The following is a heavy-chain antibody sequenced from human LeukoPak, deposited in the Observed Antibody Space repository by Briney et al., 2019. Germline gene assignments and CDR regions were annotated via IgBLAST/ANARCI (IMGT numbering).Heavy chain of an antibody. CDR2: VSTSNPHT. Sequence: ATVKVSCKTSGYTFITYGISWVRQAPGQGLEWMGWVSTSNPHTNYAPKFRGRVIMTIDTSTTTAYLEMRSLTSDDTAVYYCARDRFLWGLGNWFDLWGQGTLVTVTS. D-gene: IGHD3-3*01. J-gene: IGHJ5*02. V-gene: IGHV1-18*01. CDR1: GYTFITYG. CDR3: ARDRFLWGLGNWFDL.